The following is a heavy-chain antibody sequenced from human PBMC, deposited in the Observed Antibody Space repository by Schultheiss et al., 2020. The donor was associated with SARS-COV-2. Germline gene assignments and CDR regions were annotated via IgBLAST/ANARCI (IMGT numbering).Heavy chain of an antibody. CDR3: AREGVGATPYIDY. V-gene: IGHV3-7*01. D-gene: IGHD1-26*01. CDR2: IKQDGSEK. J-gene: IGHJ4*02. Sequence: GGSLRLSCAASGFTFSRYWMSWVRQAPGKGLEWVANIKQDGSEKYYVDSVKGRFTISRDNSKNTLYLQMNSLRAEDTAVYYCAREGVGATPYIDYWGQGTLVTVSS. CDR1: GFTFSRYW.